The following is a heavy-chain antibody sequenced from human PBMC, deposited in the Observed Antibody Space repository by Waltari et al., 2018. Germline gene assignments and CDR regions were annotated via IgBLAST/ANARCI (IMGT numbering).Heavy chain of an antibody. CDR3: ARDLASSWYLPGAFDI. V-gene: IGHV1-8*03. CDR1: GYTFTSYD. Sequence: QVQLVQSGAEVKKPGASVKVSCKASGYTFTSYDITWVRQATGQGLEWMGWMNPNSGNTGYAQKFQGRVTITRNTSISTAYMELSSLRSEDTAVYYCARDLASSWYLPGAFDIWGQGTMVTVSS. CDR2: MNPNSGNT. J-gene: IGHJ3*02. D-gene: IGHD6-13*01.